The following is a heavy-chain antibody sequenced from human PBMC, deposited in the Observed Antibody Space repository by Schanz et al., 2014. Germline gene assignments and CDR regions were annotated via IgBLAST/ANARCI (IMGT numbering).Heavy chain of an antibody. J-gene: IGHJ5*02. Sequence: EVQLLESGGGLVQPGGSLRLSCASSGFSFTTYAMSWVRQAPGKGPEWVSYIRSSSTPIYYADSVKGRFTISRDNAKNSLYLQMNSLRAEDTAVYYCARPALWFGDNCFDPWGQGTLVTASS. V-gene: IGHV3-48*01. CDR1: GFSFTTYA. CDR2: IRSSSTPI. D-gene: IGHD3-10*01. CDR3: ARPALWFGDNCFDP.